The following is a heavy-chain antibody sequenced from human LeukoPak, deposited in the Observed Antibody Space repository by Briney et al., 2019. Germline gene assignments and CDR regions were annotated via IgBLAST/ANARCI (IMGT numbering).Heavy chain of an antibody. CDR1: GGSISSYY. Sequence: SETLSLTCTVSGGSISSYYWSWIRQPPGKGLEWIGYIYYSGSTNYNPSLKSRVTISVDTSKNQFSLKLSSVTAADTAVYYCARGASGSYLQSPLGYWGQGTLVTVPS. CDR3: ARGASGSYLQSPLGY. CDR2: IYYSGST. J-gene: IGHJ4*02. V-gene: IGHV4-59*01. D-gene: IGHD1-26*01.